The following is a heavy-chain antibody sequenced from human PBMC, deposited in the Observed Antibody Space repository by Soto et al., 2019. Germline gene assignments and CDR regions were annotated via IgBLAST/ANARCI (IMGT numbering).Heavy chain of an antibody. V-gene: IGHV4-31*03. CDR2: IYYSGST. CDR1: GGSISSGGYY. CDR3: ARAWGPGGAAAGTFDY. Sequence: SETLSLTCTVSGGSISSGGYYWSWIRQHPGKGLEWIGYIYYSGSTYYNPSLKSRVTISVDTSKNQFSLKLSSVTAADTAVYYCARAWGPGGAAAGTFDYWGQGTLVTVSS. J-gene: IGHJ4*02. D-gene: IGHD6-13*01.